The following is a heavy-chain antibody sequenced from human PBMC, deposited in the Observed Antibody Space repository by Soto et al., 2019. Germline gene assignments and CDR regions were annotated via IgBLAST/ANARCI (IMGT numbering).Heavy chain of an antibody. Sequence: GGSLRLSCAASGFTFSSYGMHWVRQAPGKGLEWVAVIWYDGSNKYYADSVKGRFTISRDNSKNTLNLQMNSLRAEDTAVYYCAKAIYSGSSGYYDFWGQGTQVTVSS. V-gene: IGHV3-33*06. CDR1: GFTFSSYG. CDR3: AKAIYSGSSGYYDF. CDR2: IWYDGSNK. J-gene: IGHJ4*02. D-gene: IGHD3-22*01.